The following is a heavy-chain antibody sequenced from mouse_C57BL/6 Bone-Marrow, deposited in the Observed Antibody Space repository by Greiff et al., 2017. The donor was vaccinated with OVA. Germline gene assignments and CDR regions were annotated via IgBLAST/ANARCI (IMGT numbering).Heavy chain of an antibody. V-gene: IGHV1-69*01. CDR3: ARDTTGCGMDD. CDR1: GYTFTSYW. D-gene: IGHD1-1*01. J-gene: IGHJ4*01. Sequence: QVQLHQPGAELVMPGASVKLSCKASGYTFTSYWMHWVKQRPGQGLEWIGEIDPSDSYTNYNQKFKGKSTLTVDKSSSTAYMQLSSLTSEDVAVYYCARDTTGCGMDDWGQGTSVTVSS. CDR2: IDPSDSYT.